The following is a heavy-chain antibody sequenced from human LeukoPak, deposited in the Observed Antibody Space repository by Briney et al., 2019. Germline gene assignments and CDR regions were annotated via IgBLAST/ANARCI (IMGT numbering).Heavy chain of an antibody. Sequence: PRRSLRLSCAASGFTFSIYGMHWVRQAPGKGLEWVAVISYDGSNKYYADSVKGRFTISRDNSKNTLYLQMNSLRAEDTALYYCAKDEAWLGFYDSSGYYSGSAFDIWGQETMVTVSS. J-gene: IGHJ3*02. D-gene: IGHD3-22*01. CDR1: GFTFSIYG. CDR3: AKDEAWLGFYDSSGYYSGSAFDI. CDR2: ISYDGSNK. V-gene: IGHV3-30*18.